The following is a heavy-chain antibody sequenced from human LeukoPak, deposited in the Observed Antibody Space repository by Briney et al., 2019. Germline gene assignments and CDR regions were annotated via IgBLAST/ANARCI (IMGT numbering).Heavy chain of an antibody. V-gene: IGHV7-4-1*02. J-gene: IGHJ4*02. CDR1: GYTFTNYA. CDR2: INTNTGNP. Sequence: ASVKVSFKASGYTFTNYAINWARQAPRQGLEWMGWINTNTGNPTYAQGFTGRFVFSLDTSVTTAYLQISSLKAEDTAVYYCVRPGYCSGNSCLKFEYWGQGTLVTVSS. D-gene: IGHD2-15*01. CDR3: VRPGYCSGNSCLKFEY.